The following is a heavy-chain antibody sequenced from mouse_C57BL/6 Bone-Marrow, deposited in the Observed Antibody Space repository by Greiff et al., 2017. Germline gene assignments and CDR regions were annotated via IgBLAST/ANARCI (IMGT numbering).Heavy chain of an antibody. Sequence: VKLQESGPGLVAPSQSLSITCTVSGFSLTSYGVHWVRQPPGKGLEWLVVIWSDGSTTYNSALKSRLSISKDNSKSQVFLKMNSLQTDDTAMYYCARHGPTTPRYFDVWGTGTTVTVSS. D-gene: IGHD1-1*01. V-gene: IGHV2-6-1*01. CDR1: GFSLTSYG. CDR2: IWSDGST. CDR3: ARHGPTTPRYFDV. J-gene: IGHJ1*03.